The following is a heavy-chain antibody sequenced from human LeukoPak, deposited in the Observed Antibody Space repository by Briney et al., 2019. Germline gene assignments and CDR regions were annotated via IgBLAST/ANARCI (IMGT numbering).Heavy chain of an antibody. V-gene: IGHV3-7*01. J-gene: IGHJ3*02. CDR3: ARQETSIYNGAFYI. Sequence: GGSLRLSCAASGLPFSTYWMSWVRQAPGKGLEWVANIKKDGSEKYYVDSVKGRFTISRDNAKNSLYLQMNSLRADDTAVYHCARQETSIYNGAFYIWGQGTMVTASS. CDR1: GLPFSTYW. D-gene: IGHD1-1*01. CDR2: IKKDGSEK.